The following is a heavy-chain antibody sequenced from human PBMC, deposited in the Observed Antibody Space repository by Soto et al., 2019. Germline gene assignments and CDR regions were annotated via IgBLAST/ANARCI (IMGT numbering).Heavy chain of an antibody. V-gene: IGHV4-59*01. Sequence: PSETLSLTCTVSGGSISSYYWSWIRQPPGKGLEWIGYIYYSGSTNYNPSLKSRVTISVDTSKNQFSLKLSSVTAADTAVYYCARGGRAARFGWFDPWGQGTLVTVSS. CDR1: GGSISSYY. CDR2: IYYSGST. CDR3: ARGGRAARFGWFDP. D-gene: IGHD6-6*01. J-gene: IGHJ5*02.